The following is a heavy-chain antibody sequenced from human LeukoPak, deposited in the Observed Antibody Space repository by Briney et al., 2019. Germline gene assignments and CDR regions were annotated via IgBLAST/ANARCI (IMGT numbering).Heavy chain of an antibody. V-gene: IGHV1-8*01. J-gene: IGHJ4*02. Sequence: ASVNVSCQASGYIFTSYDVNWVRQATGQGLEWMGWMNPYSCNTGYAQKFQDRVTMTGDISKSTAYMELSSLRSEDTAVYYCARGPLPYCSDGICHSWFRFDYWGQGALVTVSS. CDR1: GYIFTSYD. D-gene: IGHD2-15*01. CDR2: MNPYSCNT. CDR3: ARGPLPYCSDGICHSWFRFDY.